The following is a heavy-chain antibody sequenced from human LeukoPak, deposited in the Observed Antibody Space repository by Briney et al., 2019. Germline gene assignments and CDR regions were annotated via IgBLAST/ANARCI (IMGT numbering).Heavy chain of an antibody. D-gene: IGHD5/OR15-5a*01. CDR3: ARDKGLPQAFDL. CDR1: GGSISSFY. Sequence: PSETLSLTCTVSGGSISSFYWSWIRQPPGKGLEYIGYTSYSGTTSYNPSLKSRVTISVDTSKNQSSLKLTSVTAADTAVYYCARDKGLPQAFDLWGQGTMVTVSS. V-gene: IGHV4-59*01. CDR2: TSYSGTT. J-gene: IGHJ3*01.